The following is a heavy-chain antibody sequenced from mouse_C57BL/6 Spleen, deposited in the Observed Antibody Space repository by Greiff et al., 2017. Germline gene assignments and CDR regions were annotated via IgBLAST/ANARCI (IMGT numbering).Heavy chain of an antibody. CDR3: ARFTTEDFDY. CDR1: GYTFTSYW. Sequence: VQLQQPGAELAKPGASVKLSCKASGYTFTSYWMHWVKQRPGRGLEWIGNINPSSGCTKYNQKFKDKATLTADKSSSTAFMQLSRLAYEDYAVYCCARFTTEDFDYWGQGTTLTVSS. V-gene: IGHV1-7*01. D-gene: IGHD2-12*01. J-gene: IGHJ2*01. CDR2: INPSSGCT.